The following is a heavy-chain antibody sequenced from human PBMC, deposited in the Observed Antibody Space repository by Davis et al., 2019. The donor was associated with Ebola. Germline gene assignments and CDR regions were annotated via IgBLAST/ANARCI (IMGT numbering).Heavy chain of an antibody. CDR2: INTNTGNP. D-gene: IGHD2-2*01. CDR1: GYTFTSYA. J-gene: IGHJ6*04. V-gene: IGHV7-4-1*02. Sequence: ASVKVSCKASGYTFTSYAMNWVRQAPGQGLEWMGWINTNTGNPTYAQGFTGRFVFSLDTSVSTAYLQITNLKAEDTAVYYCARSSYTWYFSGMDVWGKGTTVTVSS. CDR3: ARSSYTWYFSGMDV.